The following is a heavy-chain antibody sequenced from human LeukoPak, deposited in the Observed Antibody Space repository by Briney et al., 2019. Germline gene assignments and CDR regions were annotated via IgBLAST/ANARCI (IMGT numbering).Heavy chain of an antibody. Sequence: GSLRLSCAASGFTFSSYAMSWVRQAPGKGLEWVSAISGSGGSTCYADSVKGRFTISRDNSKNTLYLQMNSLRAEDTAVYYCAKDRFPGHSSSWYPWFDPWGQGTLVTVSS. CDR1: GFTFSSYA. D-gene: IGHD6-13*01. CDR2: ISGSGGST. CDR3: AKDRFPGHSSSWYPWFDP. J-gene: IGHJ5*02. V-gene: IGHV3-23*01.